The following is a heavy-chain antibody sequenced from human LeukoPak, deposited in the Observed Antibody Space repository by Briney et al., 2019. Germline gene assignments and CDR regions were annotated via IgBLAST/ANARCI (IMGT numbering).Heavy chain of an antibody. V-gene: IGHV1-24*01. CDR2: FDPEDGET. CDR3: ATDRAAYSGSYYALGY. J-gene: IGHJ4*02. Sequence: ASVKVSCKVSGYTLTELSMHWVRQAPGKGLEWRGGFDPEDGETIYAQKFQGRVTMTEDTSPDTAYMELSSLRYEDTAVYYCATDRAAYSGSYYALGYWGQGTLVTVSS. CDR1: GYTLTELS. D-gene: IGHD1-26*01.